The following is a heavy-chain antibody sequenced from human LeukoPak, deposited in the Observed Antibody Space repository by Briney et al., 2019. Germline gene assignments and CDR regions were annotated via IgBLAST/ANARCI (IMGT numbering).Heavy chain of an antibody. Sequence: SETLSLTCTVSGGSISISSYYWGWIRQHPGKGLEWIWSIYYSGITYYNPSLKSRVPISEAPSKNQFSLKLSSVTAADTAVYCGASHADLLWFGDLLSGWFDPWGQGTLVTVSS. V-gene: IGHV4-39*01. J-gene: IGHJ5*02. D-gene: IGHD3-10*01. CDR1: GGSISISSYY. CDR2: IYYSGIT. CDR3: ASHADLLWFGDLLSGWFDP.